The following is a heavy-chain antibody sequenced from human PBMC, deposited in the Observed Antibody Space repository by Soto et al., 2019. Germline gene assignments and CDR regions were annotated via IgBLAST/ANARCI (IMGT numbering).Heavy chain of an antibody. V-gene: IGHV4-34*01. D-gene: IGHD3-22*01. Sequence: ETLSLTCAVYGGSFSGYYWSWIRQPPGKGLEWIGEINHSGSTNYNPSLKSRVTISVDTSKNQFSLKLSSVTAADTAVYYCARTNSSGYYCDFDYWGQGTLVTVSS. J-gene: IGHJ4*02. CDR1: GGSFSGYY. CDR3: ARTNSSGYYCDFDY. CDR2: INHSGST.